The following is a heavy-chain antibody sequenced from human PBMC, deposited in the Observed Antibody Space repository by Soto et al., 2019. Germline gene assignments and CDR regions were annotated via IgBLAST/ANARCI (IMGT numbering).Heavy chain of an antibody. CDR3: ARDHYVNDILTSYGYYYGIDV. J-gene: IGHJ6*02. CDR2: IYYSGST. Sequence: SETLSLTCTVSGGSISSGDYYWSWIRQPPGKGLEWIGYIYYSGSTYYNPSLKSRVTISVDTSKNQFSLKLSSVTAADTAVYYCARDHYVNDILTSYGYYYGIDVWGQGTTVPVSS. D-gene: IGHD3-9*01. V-gene: IGHV4-30-4*01. CDR1: GGSISSGDYY.